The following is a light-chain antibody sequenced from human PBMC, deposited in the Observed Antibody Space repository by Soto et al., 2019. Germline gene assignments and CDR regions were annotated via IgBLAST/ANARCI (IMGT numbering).Light chain of an antibody. CDR3: TSFTTSNTYI. Sequence: QSALTQPPSVSGSPGQSVTISCTGTSSDIGSYDRVSWYQQPPGTAPRLMIYEVTNRPSGVPDRFSGSKSGNTASLTISGLQPEDETDYYCTSFTTSNTYIFGTGTKVTVL. CDR1: SSDIGSYDR. V-gene: IGLV2-18*02. J-gene: IGLJ1*01. CDR2: EVT.